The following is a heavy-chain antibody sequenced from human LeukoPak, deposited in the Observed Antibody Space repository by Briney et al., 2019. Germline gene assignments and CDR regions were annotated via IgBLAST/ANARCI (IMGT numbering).Heavy chain of an antibody. CDR3: AKDGSWGDYYFYFYMDV. Sequence: GSLRLSCEASGSGFTFGNFAMSWVRQALGKGLEWVSGISGSGYYTYYADSVKGRFTISRDNSKNTLYIQMNSLRAEDTAVYYCAKDGSWGDYYFYFYMDVWGKGTTVTVSS. D-gene: IGHD3-16*01. J-gene: IGHJ6*03. CDR2: ISGSGYYT. V-gene: IGHV3-23*01. CDR1: GSGFTFGNFA.